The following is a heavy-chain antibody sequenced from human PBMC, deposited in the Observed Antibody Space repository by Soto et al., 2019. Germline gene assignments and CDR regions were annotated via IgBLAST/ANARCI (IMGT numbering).Heavy chain of an antibody. CDR3: ARGQGSGYPGDGAFDI. J-gene: IGHJ3*02. V-gene: IGHV3-21*01. Sequence: EVQLVESGGGLVKPGGSPRLSCAASGFTFSSYSMNWVRQAPGKGLEWVSSISSSSSYIYYADSVKGRFTISRDNAKNSLYLQMNSLRAEDTAVYYCARGQGSGYPGDGAFDIWGQGTMVTVSS. CDR2: ISSSSSYI. CDR1: GFTFSSYS. D-gene: IGHD5-12*01.